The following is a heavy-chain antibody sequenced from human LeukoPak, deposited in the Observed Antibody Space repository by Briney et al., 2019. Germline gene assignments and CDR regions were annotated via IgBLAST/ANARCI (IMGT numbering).Heavy chain of an antibody. D-gene: IGHD1-26*01. J-gene: IGHJ3*02. V-gene: IGHV1-2*02. CDR1: GHTFNAYY. CDR2: INPDSGGT. CDR3: ARDRGRVGTTKEAFDI. Sequence: ASVKVSCKASGHTFNAYYMHWVRQAPGQGLEWMGWINPDSGGTIYAQKFQGRVTMTRDTSISRAYMELSRLRSDDTDVYYCARDRGRVGTTKEAFDIWGQGTMVTVSS.